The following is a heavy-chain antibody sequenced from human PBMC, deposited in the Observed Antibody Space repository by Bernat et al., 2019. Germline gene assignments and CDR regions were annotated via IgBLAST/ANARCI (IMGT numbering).Heavy chain of an antibody. Sequence: QVQLVESGGGVVQPGRSLRLSCAASGFTFSTYSMHWVRQAPGKGLAWVAVISFDGSNKYYADSVKGRFTISRDNSKNTLYLQMNSLRIDDTAVYYCARDLPMTRASNWFDPWGQGTLVTVSS. V-gene: IGHV3-30-3*01. CDR3: ARDLPMTRASNWFDP. CDR1: GFTFSTYS. J-gene: IGHJ5*02. CDR2: ISFDGSNK. D-gene: IGHD2-21*02.